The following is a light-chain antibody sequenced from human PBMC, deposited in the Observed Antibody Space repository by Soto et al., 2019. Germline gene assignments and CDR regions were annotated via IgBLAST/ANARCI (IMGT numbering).Light chain of an antibody. J-gene: IGKJ1*01. V-gene: IGKV3-20*01. CDR3: EQYGSLPRT. CDR1: QSVSSSY. CDR2: GAS. Sequence: EIVLTQSPGTLSLSPGEKTTLSCRASQSVSSSYLAWYQQKPGQGPRLLIYGASSRATGIPDRFSGSESGTDFTLTISRLEPEDFAVYYCEQYGSLPRTFGQGTKVDIK.